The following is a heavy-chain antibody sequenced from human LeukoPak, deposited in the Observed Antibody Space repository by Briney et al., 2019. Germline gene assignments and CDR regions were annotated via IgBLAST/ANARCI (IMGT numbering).Heavy chain of an antibody. CDR1: GFTFSSYS. Sequence: GGSLRLSCAASGFTFSSYSMNWVRQAPGKGLEWVSYISSSSSTIYYADSVKGRFTISRDNAKNSLYLQMNSLRAEDTAVYYCARGARYCTSTSCSSLRAVDIWGQGTMVTVSS. D-gene: IGHD2-2*01. CDR3: ARGARYCTSTSCSSLRAVDI. V-gene: IGHV3-48*04. J-gene: IGHJ3*02. CDR2: ISSSSSTI.